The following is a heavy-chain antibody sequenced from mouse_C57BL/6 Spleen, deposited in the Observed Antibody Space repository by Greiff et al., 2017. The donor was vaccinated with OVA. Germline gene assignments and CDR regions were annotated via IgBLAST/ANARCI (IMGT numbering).Heavy chain of an antibody. CDR3: VREVYDSPDFDV. Sequence: QVQLQQSGAELVRPGSSVKLSCKASGYTFTSYWMHWVKQRPIQGLEWIGNIDPSDSETHYNQKFKDKATLTVDKSSSTAYMQLSSLTSEDSAVYYCVREVYDSPDFDVWGTGTTVTVSS. J-gene: IGHJ1*03. CDR1: GYTFTSYW. D-gene: IGHD2-4*01. V-gene: IGHV1-52*01. CDR2: IDPSDSET.